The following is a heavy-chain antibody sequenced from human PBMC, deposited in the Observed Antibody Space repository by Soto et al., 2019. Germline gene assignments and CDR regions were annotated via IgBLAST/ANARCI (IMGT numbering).Heavy chain of an antibody. CDR1: GFAVSSKY. D-gene: IGHD6-19*01. CDR3: VQTTGWPGFDF. CDR2: IYGGGTT. J-gene: IGHJ4*02. Sequence: GSLRLSCAASGFAVSSKYMTWVRQAPGKGLEWDSVIYGGGTTYYADSVKGRFTISRDTSKNTLYLQMNSLRAEDTAVYYCVQTTGWPGFDFWGQGTLVTVAS. V-gene: IGHV3-53*01.